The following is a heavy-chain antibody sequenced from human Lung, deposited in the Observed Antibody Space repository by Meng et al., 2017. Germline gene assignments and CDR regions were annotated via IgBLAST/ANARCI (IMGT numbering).Heavy chain of an antibody. D-gene: IGHD4-11*01. J-gene: IGHJ4*02. V-gene: IGHV4-34*01. CDR1: GASFSDYY. CDR3: ARGPTTMAHDFDY. CDR2: INHSGST. Sequence: QVQLQQWGAGLLKPSETLSPTCVASGASFSDYYWSWIRQPPGKGLEWIGEINHSGSTNYNPSLESRATISVDTSQNNLSLKLSSVTAADSAVYYCARGPTTMAHDFDYWGQGTLVTVSS.